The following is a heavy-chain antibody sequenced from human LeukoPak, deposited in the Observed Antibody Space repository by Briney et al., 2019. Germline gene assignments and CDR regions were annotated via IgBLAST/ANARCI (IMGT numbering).Heavy chain of an antibody. Sequence: PGGSLRLSCVASGFTLSRYRMSWVRQAPGKGLEWVSTISATGGSTFYADSVKGRFTISRDNSKDTLYLQINSLRAEDTAVYFCAKVQTTVVSPPDSWGQGTLVTVSS. CDR3: AKVQTTVVSPPDS. CDR1: GFTLSRYR. D-gene: IGHD4-23*01. J-gene: IGHJ4*02. CDR2: ISATGGST. V-gene: IGHV3-23*01.